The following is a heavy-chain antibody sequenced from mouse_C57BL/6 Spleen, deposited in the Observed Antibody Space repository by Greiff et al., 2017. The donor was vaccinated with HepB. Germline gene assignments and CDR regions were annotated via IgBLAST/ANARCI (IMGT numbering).Heavy chain of an antibody. CDR1: GYSITSGYY. Sequence: EVKLQESGPGLVKPSQSLSLTCSVTGYSITSGYYWNWIRQFPGNKLEWMGYISYDGSNNYNPSLKNRISITRDTSKNQFFLKLNSVTTEDTATYYCASSSYGYYAMDYWGQGTSVTVSS. CDR3: ASSSYGYYAMDY. J-gene: IGHJ4*01. V-gene: IGHV3-6*01. D-gene: IGHD1-1*01. CDR2: ISYDGSN.